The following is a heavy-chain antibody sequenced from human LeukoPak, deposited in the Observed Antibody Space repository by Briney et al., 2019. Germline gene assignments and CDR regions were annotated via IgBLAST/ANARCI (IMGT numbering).Heavy chain of an antibody. CDR3: ARVYYYDSSGYLYWYFDL. V-gene: IGHV1-2*02. J-gene: IGHJ2*01. Sequence: ASVKVSCKASGYTFTGYYIHWVRQAPGQGLEWMGWINGNSGGTNYAQKFQGRVTMTRDMSITTAYMELSSLRSDDTAVYYCARVYYYDSSGYLYWYFDLWGRGALVTVSS. D-gene: IGHD3-22*01. CDR1: GYTFTGYY. CDR2: INGNSGGT.